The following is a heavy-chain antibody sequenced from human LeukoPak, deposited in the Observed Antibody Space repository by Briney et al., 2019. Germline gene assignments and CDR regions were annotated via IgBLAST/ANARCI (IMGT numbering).Heavy chain of an antibody. CDR2: ISSSSNYI. D-gene: IGHD2-21*02. CDR1: GFTFSSYS. CDR3: AKAYCGGDCYSDLYYFDY. V-gene: IGHV3-21*01. Sequence: GGSLRLSCAASGFTFSSYSMNWVRQAPGKGLEWVSSISSSSNYIYYADSVKGRFTISRDNAKNSLYLQMNSLRAGDTAVYYCAKAYCGGDCYSDLYYFDYWGQGTLVTVSS. J-gene: IGHJ4*02.